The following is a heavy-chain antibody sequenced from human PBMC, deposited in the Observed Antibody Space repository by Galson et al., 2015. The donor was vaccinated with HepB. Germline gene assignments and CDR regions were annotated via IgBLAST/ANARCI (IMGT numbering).Heavy chain of an antibody. V-gene: IGHV3-7*03. CDR2: IKQDGSEK. D-gene: IGHD6-19*01. CDR1: GFTFSSYW. Sequence: SLRLSCAAFGFTFSSYWMSWVRQAPGKGLEWVANIKQDGSEKYYVDSVKGRFTISRDNAKNSLYLQMNSLRAEDTAVYYCARDPVAGTAFLDYWGQGTLVTVSS. J-gene: IGHJ4*02. CDR3: ARDPVAGTAFLDY.